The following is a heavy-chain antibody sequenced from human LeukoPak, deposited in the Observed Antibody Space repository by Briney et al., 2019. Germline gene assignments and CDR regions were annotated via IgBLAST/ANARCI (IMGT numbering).Heavy chain of an antibody. CDR2: ISGGGGST. Sequence: GGSLLLSCAASGFIFTSYSMNWVRQAPGKGLEWVSTISGGGGSTYYADSVKGRFTISRDNSKNTLYLQVNSLRAEDTAVYYCAKGGKWDVTPFDYWGQGTLVTVSS. CDR1: GFIFTSYS. J-gene: IGHJ4*02. V-gene: IGHV3-23*01. CDR3: AKGGKWDVTPFDY. D-gene: IGHD1-26*01.